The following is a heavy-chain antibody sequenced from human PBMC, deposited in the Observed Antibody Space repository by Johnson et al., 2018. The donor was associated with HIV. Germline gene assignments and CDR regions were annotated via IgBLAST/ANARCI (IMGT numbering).Heavy chain of an antibody. D-gene: IGHD3-3*01. CDR3: ARGPILEWLSGDGFDM. V-gene: IGHV3-30*04. Sequence: QVQLVESGGGVVQPGRSLRLSCAASGFTFSSYAMHWVRQAPGKGLEWVAVISYDGSNKYYADSVTGRFTISSDNSKNTLYLQMNSLRVEDTAMYYCARGPILEWLSGDGFDMWGQGTMVTV. CDR2: ISYDGSNK. J-gene: IGHJ3*02. CDR1: GFTFSSYA.